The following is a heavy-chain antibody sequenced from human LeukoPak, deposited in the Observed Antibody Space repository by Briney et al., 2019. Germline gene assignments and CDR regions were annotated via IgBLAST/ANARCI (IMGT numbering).Heavy chain of an antibody. D-gene: IGHD4-11*01. CDR3: ARDAQRGFDYSNSLEY. CDR2: IWSDGTEK. CDR1: GFTYSHYG. V-gene: IGHV3-33*08. J-gene: IGHJ4*02. Sequence: GGSLRLSCVAAGFTYSHYGMHGVRQAPGKGLEWVAVIWSDGTEKYYGDAVKGRFTISRDDSRKTVYLQMNRLRGEDTAVYYYARDAQRGFDYSNSLEYWGQGTLVTVSS.